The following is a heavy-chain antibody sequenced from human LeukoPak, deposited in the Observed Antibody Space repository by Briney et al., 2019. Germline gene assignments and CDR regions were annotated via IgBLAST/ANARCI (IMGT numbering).Heavy chain of an antibody. V-gene: IGHV4-59*08. CDR3: ARLKYIPYYNYDLDV. CDR2: IYHSGST. CDR1: GXSINSDY. J-gene: IGHJ6*02. Sequence: SETLSLTCTVSGXSINSDYWSWIRQPPGKGLESIGYIYHSGSTNYNPSLKSRVIISLDTSKNQFSLNLSTVTAADTAVYYCARLKYIPYYNYDLDVWGQGTTVTVSS. D-gene: IGHD2-2*02.